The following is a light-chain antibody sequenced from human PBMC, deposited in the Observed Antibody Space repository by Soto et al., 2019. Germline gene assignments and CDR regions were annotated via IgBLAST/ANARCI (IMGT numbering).Light chain of an antibody. V-gene: IGKV1-33*01. CDR1: QDISNY. CDR3: QQYDNLPS. Sequence: DIQMTQSPSSLSASVGDRVTITCQASQDISNYLNWYQQKPGKAPKLLIYDASNLETGVPSRFSGSGSGTVFTFTISSLQPEDIATYYCQQYDNLPSFGQGTRLEI. CDR2: DAS. J-gene: IGKJ5*01.